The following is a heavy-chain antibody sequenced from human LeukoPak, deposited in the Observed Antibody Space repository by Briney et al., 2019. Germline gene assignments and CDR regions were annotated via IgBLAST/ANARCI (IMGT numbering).Heavy chain of an antibody. D-gene: IGHD2-2*01. V-gene: IGHV4-39*07. CDR1: GGSISSSSYY. CDR2: IYYSGST. J-gene: IGHJ3*02. CDR3: ARNRPYCSSTSCYGNAFDI. Sequence: SETLSLTCTVSGGSISSSSYYWGWIRQPPGKGLEWIGSIYYSGSTYYNPSLKSRVTISVDTSKNQFSLKLSSVTAADTAAYFCARNRPYCSSTSCYGNAFDIWGQGTMVTVSS.